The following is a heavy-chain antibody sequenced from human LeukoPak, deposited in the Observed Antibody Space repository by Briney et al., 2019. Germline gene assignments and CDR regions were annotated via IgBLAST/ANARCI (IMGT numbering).Heavy chain of an antibody. D-gene: IGHD1-26*01. CDR3: AKDISVGATPYYFDY. J-gene: IGHJ4*02. V-gene: IGHV3-9*01. CDR1: GFTFDDYT. Sequence: PGRSLRLSCAASGFTFDDYTMHWVRQAPGKGLEWVSGIIWYSDSIGYADSVKGRFTISRDNAKNSLYLQMNSLRAEDTALYYCAKDISVGATPYYFDYWGQGTLVTVSS. CDR2: IIWYSDSI.